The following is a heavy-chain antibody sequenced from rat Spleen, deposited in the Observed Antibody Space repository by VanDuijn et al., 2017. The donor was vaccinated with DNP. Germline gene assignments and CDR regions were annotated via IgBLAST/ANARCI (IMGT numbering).Heavy chain of an antibody. CDR1: RFTFSNYY. J-gene: IGHJ4*01. D-gene: IGHD1-12*01. CDR3: ARHRTIMPYYYAMDA. Sequence: EVQMVESGGGLVKPGRSLKLSCAASRFTFSNYYMAWVRQAPAKGLEWVATISYNGGTPYYRDSVKGRFTISRDNAQSTLYLQMDSLRSEDTATYYCARHRTIMPYYYAMDAWGQGASVTVSS. CDR2: ISYNGGTP. V-gene: IGHV5-7*01.